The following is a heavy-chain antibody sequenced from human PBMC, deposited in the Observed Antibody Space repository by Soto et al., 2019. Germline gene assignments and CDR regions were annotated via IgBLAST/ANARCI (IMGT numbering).Heavy chain of an antibody. V-gene: IGHV3-33*01. CDR3: ARASSGWYHNSPAPYYYYGMDV. CDR2: IWYDGSNK. J-gene: IGHJ6*02. D-gene: IGHD6-19*01. CDR1: GFTFSSYG. Sequence: PGGSLRLSCAASGFTFSSYGMHWVRQAPGKGLEWVAVIWYDGSNKYYADSVKGRFTISRDNSKNTLYLQMNSLRAEDTAVYYCARASSGWYHNSPAPYYYYGMDVWGQGTTVTVSS.